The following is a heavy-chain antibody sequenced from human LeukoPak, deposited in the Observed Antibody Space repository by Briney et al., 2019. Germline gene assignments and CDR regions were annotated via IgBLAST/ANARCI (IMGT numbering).Heavy chain of an antibody. V-gene: IGHV1-3*01. CDR2: INAGNGNT. CDR1: GYTFTSYA. D-gene: IGHD2-15*01. Sequence: GASVKVSCKASGYTFTSYAMHWVRQAPGQRLEWMGWINAGNGNTKYSQKFQGRVTITRDTSASTAYMELSSLRSEDTAVYYCESEVEVVAAIVVYWGQGTLVNVSS. J-gene: IGHJ4*02. CDR3: ESEVEVVAAIVVY.